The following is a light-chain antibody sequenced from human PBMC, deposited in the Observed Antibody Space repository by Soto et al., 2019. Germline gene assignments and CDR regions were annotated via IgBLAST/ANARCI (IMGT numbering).Light chain of an antibody. CDR2: GAS. V-gene: IGKV3-15*01. CDR3: HHYNNWPRT. J-gene: IGKJ1*01. Sequence: EIVMTQSPASLSASPGEIATLSCRASQNVGSKLAWYQQKPGQAPRFLIYGASTRATGIPARFSGSGSGTEFTLTISSLQSEDFAVYYCHHYNNWPRTFGQGTRVEIK. CDR1: QNVGSK.